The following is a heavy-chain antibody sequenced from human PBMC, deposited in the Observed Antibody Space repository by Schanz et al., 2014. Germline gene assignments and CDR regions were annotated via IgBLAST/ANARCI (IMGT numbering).Heavy chain of an antibody. CDR3: ARDVDDRRGYGSGDWLGDCRDV. Sequence: QVQLVESGGGLVKPGGSLRLSCAASGFTFRDYYMSWIRQAPGQGLEWVSDISSGSSYANYADSVKGRFTISRDNAKNSLYLQMNSLRAEGTAVYYCARDVDDRRGYGSGDWLGDCRDVWGQGTTVTVSS. D-gene: IGHD3-10*01. V-gene: IGHV3-11*05. CDR2: ISSGSSYA. CDR1: GFTFRDYY. J-gene: IGHJ6*02.